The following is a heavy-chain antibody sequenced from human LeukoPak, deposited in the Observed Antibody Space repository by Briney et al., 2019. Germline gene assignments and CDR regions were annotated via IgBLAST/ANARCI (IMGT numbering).Heavy chain of an antibody. Sequence: PSETLSLTCTVSRGSISPYYWSWIRQPPGKGLEWIGYVSSSGSTNYNPSLKSRVTISVDRSKNQLSLKLSSVTAADTAVYCCARLVSSILDYWGQGALVTVSS. D-gene: IGHD3-3*02. V-gene: IGHV4-59*08. CDR2: VSSSGST. CDR3: ARLVSSILDY. CDR1: RGSISPYY. J-gene: IGHJ4*02.